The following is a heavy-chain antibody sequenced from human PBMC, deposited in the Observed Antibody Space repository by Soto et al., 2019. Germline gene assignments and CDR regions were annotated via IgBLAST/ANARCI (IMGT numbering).Heavy chain of an antibody. CDR1: GFTFSSYG. D-gene: IGHD4-17*01. J-gene: IGHJ6*03. Sequence: GGSLRLSCAASGFTFSSYGMHWVRQAPGKGLEWVAVIWYDGSNKYYADPVKGRFTISRDNSKNTLYLQMNSLRAEDTAVYYCARGPATTVTTLYGYYYYMDVWGKGTTVTVSS. CDR2: IWYDGSNK. CDR3: ARGPATTVTTLYGYYYYMDV. V-gene: IGHV3-33*01.